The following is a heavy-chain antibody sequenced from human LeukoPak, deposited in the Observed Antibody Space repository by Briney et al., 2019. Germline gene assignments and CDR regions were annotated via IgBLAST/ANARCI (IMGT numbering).Heavy chain of an antibody. CDR2: IRYDGSNE. D-gene: IGHD3-3*01. Sequence: PGGSLRLSCAASGFTFSTYAMHWVRQAPGKGLEWVAFIRYDGSNEYYVDSVKGRFTISRDNAKNSLYLQMNSLRAEDTAVYYCARVGYDFWSGYYNPYYFDYWGQGTLVTVSS. V-gene: IGHV3-30*02. J-gene: IGHJ4*02. CDR3: ARVGYDFWSGYYNPYYFDY. CDR1: GFTFSTYA.